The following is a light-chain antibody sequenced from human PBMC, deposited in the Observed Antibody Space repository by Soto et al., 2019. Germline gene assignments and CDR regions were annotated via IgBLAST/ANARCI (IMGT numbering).Light chain of an antibody. J-gene: IGKJ1*01. CDR3: QQYYSTPWT. Sequence: DIVMTQSPASLAVSLGERATINCKSSQSVLYSSNNKNYLAWYQQKPGQPPKLLIYWASTRESGVPDRFSGSGSGTEFTLTSSSLQAEDVAVYYCQQYYSTPWTFGQGTKVELK. CDR2: WAS. CDR1: QSVLYSSNNKNY. V-gene: IGKV4-1*01.